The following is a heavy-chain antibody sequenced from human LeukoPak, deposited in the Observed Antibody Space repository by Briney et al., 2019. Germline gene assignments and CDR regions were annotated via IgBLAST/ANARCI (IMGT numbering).Heavy chain of an antibody. V-gene: IGHV5-51*01. CDR3: ARHLKGFYYGMDV. CDR2: IYPGDSDT. CDR1: GYSFTDYW. J-gene: IGHJ6*02. Sequence: AGESLKISCKASGYSFTDYWIVWVRQMPGKGLEWMGIIYPGDSDTTYSPSFQGQVTISADRSISTAYLQWSSMKASDTAMYYCARHLKGFYYGMDVWGQGTTVTVSS.